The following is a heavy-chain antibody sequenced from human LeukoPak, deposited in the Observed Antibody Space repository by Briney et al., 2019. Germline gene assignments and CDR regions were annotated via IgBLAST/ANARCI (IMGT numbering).Heavy chain of an antibody. Sequence: TSETLSLTCTVSGGSISSSSYYWGWIRQPPGKGLEWIGSIYYSGSTYYNPSLKSRVAISVDTSKDQFSLKLSSVTAADTAVYYCARRLYYYYGSGSYIFADYWGQGTLVTVSS. D-gene: IGHD3-10*01. CDR1: GGSISSSSYY. V-gene: IGHV4-39*07. CDR3: ARRLYYYYGSGSYIFADY. J-gene: IGHJ4*02. CDR2: IYYSGST.